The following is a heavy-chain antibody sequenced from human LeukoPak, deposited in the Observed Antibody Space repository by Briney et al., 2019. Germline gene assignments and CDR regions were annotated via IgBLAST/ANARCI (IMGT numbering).Heavy chain of an antibody. CDR3: AREDYDYVWGSYRRINY. Sequence: PGGSLRLSCAASGFTFNTYALSWVRQAPGRGLEWVSAISGSGSSTFYADSAEGRFIISRDNSKNTLYLEMNCLRAEDTAVYYCAREDYDYVWGSYRRINYWGQGTLVTVSS. CDR2: ISGSGSST. D-gene: IGHD3-16*02. CDR1: GFTFNTYA. V-gene: IGHV3-23*01. J-gene: IGHJ4*02.